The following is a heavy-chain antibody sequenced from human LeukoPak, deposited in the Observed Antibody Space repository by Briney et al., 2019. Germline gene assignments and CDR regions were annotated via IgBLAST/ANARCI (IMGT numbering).Heavy chain of an antibody. D-gene: IGHD3-16*02. CDR2: IYYSGST. CDR3: ARRLSGYTFDY. J-gene: IGHJ4*02. Sequence: PSETLSLTCTVSGGSICSSNHHWDWIRQPPGKGLEWIGNIYYSGSTYYNPSLKSRVTISVDTSRNHFSLRLSSVTAADTAVYYCARRLSGYTFDYWGQGTLVTVSS. V-gene: IGHV4-39*01. CDR1: GGSICSSNHH.